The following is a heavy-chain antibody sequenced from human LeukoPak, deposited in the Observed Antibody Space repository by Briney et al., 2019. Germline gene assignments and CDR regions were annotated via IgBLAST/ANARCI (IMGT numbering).Heavy chain of an antibody. CDR1: GGSISSSSYY. V-gene: IGHV4-39*07. CDR3: ARGPPPSGSYSRPFDY. Sequence: SETLSLTCTVSGGSISSSSYYWGWIRQPPGKGLEWIGSIYYSGSTNYNPSLKSRVTISVDTSKNQFSLKLSSVTAADTAVYYCARGPPPSGSYSRPFDYWGQGTLVTVSS. J-gene: IGHJ4*02. D-gene: IGHD1-26*01. CDR2: IYYSGST.